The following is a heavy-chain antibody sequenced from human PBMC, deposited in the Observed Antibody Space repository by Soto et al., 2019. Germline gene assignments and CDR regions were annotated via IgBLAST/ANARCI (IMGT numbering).Heavy chain of an antibody. Sequence: GGSLRLSCAASGFTFSSYWMHWVRQAPGKGLVWVSRINSDGSSTSYADSVKGRFTISRDNVKNTLYLQMNSLRAEDTAVYYCARDHPNYYFDYWGQGTLVTVSS. J-gene: IGHJ4*02. CDR3: ARDHPNYYFDY. CDR1: GFTFSSYW. V-gene: IGHV3-74*01. CDR2: INSDGSST.